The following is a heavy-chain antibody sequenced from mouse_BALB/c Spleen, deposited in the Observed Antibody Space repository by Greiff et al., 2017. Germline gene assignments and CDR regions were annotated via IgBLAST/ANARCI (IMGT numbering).Heavy chain of an antibody. Sequence: VHVKQSGAELVKPGASVKLSCTASGFNIKDTYMHWVKQRPEQGLEWIGRIDPANGNTKYDPKFQGKATITADTSSNTAYLQLSSLTSEDTAVYYCARKDWSFDYWGQGTTLTVSS. V-gene: IGHV14-3*02. D-gene: IGHD4-1*01. CDR2: IDPANGNT. CDR1: GFNIKDTY. J-gene: IGHJ2*01. CDR3: ARKDWSFDY.